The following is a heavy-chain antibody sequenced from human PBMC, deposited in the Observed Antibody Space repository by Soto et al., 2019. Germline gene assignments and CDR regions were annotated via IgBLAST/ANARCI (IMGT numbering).Heavy chain of an antibody. J-gene: IGHJ4*02. V-gene: IGHV4-59*08. Sequence: QVQLQESGPGLVKPSETLSLTCTVSGGSISSYYWSWIRQPPGKGLEWIGYIYYSGSTNYNPSLKRRVTISVDTSKNQFSLKLSSVTAADTAVYYCARLGLYTDFDYWGQGTLVTVSS. CDR1: GGSISSYY. CDR2: IYYSGST. CDR3: ARLGLYTDFDY. D-gene: IGHD2-2*02.